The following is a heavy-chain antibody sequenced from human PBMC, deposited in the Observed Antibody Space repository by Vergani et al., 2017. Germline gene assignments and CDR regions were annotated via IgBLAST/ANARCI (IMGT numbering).Heavy chain of an antibody. J-gene: IGHJ3*02. V-gene: IGHV3-30-3*01. D-gene: IGHD6-19*01. CDR3: ARDLALQWLSTGDGFDI. CDR1: GFTFSSYA. CDR2: ISYDGSNK. Sequence: QVQLVESGGGVVQPGRSLRLSCAASGFTFSSYAMHWVRQAPGKGLEWVAVISYDGSNKYYADSVKGRFTISRDNSKNTLYLQMNSLRAEDTAVYYCARDLALQWLSTGDGFDIWGQGTMVTVSS.